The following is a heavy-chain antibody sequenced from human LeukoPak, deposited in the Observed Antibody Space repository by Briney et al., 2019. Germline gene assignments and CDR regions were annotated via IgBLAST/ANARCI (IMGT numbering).Heavy chain of an antibody. Sequence: GGSLRLSCAASGFTFSNAWMSWVRQAPGKGLEWVGRIKSKTDGGTTDYAAPVKGRFTISRDDSKNTPYLQMNSLKTEDTAVYYCNTTSPGLVVVAATLAVSMDVWGQGTTVTVSS. J-gene: IGHJ6*02. CDR3: NTTSPGLVVVAATLAVSMDV. CDR1: GFTFSNAW. V-gene: IGHV3-15*01. D-gene: IGHD2-15*01. CDR2: IKSKTDGGTT.